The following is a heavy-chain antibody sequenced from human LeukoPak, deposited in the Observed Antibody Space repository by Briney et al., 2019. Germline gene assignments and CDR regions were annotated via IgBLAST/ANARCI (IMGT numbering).Heavy chain of an antibody. CDR3: ARPLPTYYYGSGSAFDI. CDR1: GGSISSSSYY. V-gene: IGHV4-39*01. D-gene: IGHD3-10*01. J-gene: IGHJ3*02. Sequence: SETLSLTCTVSGGSISSSSYYWGWIRQPPGKGLEWIGSIYYSGSTYYNPPLKSRVTISVDTSKNQFSLKLSSVTVADTAVYYCARPLPTYYYGSGSAFDIWGQGTMVTVSS. CDR2: IYYSGST.